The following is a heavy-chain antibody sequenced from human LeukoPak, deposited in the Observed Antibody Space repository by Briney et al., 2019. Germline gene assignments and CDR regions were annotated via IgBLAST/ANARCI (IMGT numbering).Heavy chain of an antibody. CDR3: ARDYGDYRRSYYMDV. J-gene: IGHJ6*03. CDR1: GGSFSGYY. D-gene: IGHD4-17*01. Sequence: SETLSLTCAVYGGSFSGYYWSWIRQPPGKGLEWIGEINHSGSTNYNPSLKSRVTISVDTSKNQFSLKLSSVTAADTAVYYCARDYGDYRRSYYMDVWGKGTTVTVAS. CDR2: INHSGST. V-gene: IGHV4-34*01.